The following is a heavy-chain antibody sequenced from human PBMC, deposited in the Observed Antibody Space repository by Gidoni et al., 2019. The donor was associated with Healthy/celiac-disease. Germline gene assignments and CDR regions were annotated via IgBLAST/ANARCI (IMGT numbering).Heavy chain of an antibody. D-gene: IGHD3-10*01. Sequence: EVQLLESGGGLVQPGGSLRLSCAASGFPFSSHALSWVRQAPGKGLEWVSAISGSGGSTYYADSVKGRFTISRDNSKNTLYLQMNSLRAEDTAVYYCAKDYYGSGSYYNGDAFDIWGQGTMITVSS. J-gene: IGHJ3*02. CDR1: GFPFSSHA. CDR3: AKDYYGSGSYYNGDAFDI. CDR2: ISGSGGST. V-gene: IGHV3-23*01.